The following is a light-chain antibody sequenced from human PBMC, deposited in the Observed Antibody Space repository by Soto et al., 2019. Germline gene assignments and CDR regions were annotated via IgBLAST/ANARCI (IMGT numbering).Light chain of an antibody. CDR2: ATS. V-gene: IGKV3-20*01. CDR1: QSVSSNY. CDR3: QQSGNT. Sequence: IVLTQSPGTLSLSPGERATLSCRASQSVSSNYLARYQQRPGQTPRLLIYATSSRATGIPDRFSGSGSGTDFTLTISRLEPEDFAVYYCQQSGNTFGQGTRLEIK. J-gene: IGKJ5*01.